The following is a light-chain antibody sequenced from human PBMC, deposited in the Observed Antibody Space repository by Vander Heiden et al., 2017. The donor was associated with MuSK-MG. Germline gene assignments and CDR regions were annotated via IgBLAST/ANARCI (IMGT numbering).Light chain of an antibody. CDR3: QQYENLPSFT. Sequence: DIQMTQSTSSLSASVGDRVTITCQASQDISNYLNWYQQKPGKAPKLLIYDASNCETGVASRFSGSGSGKDFTFTISSRQQEDIASYYCQQYENLPSFTFGHGTKVDIK. J-gene: IGKJ3*01. V-gene: IGKV1-33*01. CDR1: QDISNY. CDR2: DAS.